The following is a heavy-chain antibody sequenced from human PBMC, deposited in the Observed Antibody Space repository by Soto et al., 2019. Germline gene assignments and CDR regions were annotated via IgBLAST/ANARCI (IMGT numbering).Heavy chain of an antibody. CDR2: VIPIFGTA. V-gene: IGHV1-69*13. Sequence: SVKVSCKASGGTFSSYAISWVRQVPGQGLEWMGGVIPIFGTANYAQKFQGRVTITADESTSTAYMELSSLRSEDTAVYYCARDGGGYSSSWYLGNYYYYGMDVWGQGTTVTVSS. CDR1: GGTFSSYA. D-gene: IGHD6-13*01. J-gene: IGHJ6*02. CDR3: ARDGGGYSSSWYLGNYYYYGMDV.